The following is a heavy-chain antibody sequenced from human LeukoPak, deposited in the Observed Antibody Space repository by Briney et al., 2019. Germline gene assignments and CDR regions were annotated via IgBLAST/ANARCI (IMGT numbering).Heavy chain of an antibody. Sequence: SVKVSCKASGGTFSSYAICWVRQAPGQGLEWMGGVIPIFGTANYAQKFQGRVTITADESTSTAYMELSSLRSEDTAVYYCARDDGDRGYGYWGQGTLVTVSS. D-gene: IGHD2-15*01. J-gene: IGHJ4*02. CDR2: VIPIFGTA. CDR1: GGTFSSYA. CDR3: ARDDGDRGYGY. V-gene: IGHV1-69*13.